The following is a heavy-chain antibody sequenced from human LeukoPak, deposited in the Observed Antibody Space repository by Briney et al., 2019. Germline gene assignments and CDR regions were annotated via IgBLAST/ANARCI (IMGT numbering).Heavy chain of an antibody. CDR1: GGSISSYY. CDR3: ARDTGYSSGWYYFDY. J-gene: IGHJ4*02. V-gene: IGHV4-59*01. CDR2: IYYSWST. D-gene: IGHD6-19*01. Sequence: SETLSLTCTVSGGSISSYYWSWIRQPPGKGLEWIGYIYYSWSTNYNSSLKSRVTISVDTSKNQFSLKLSSVTAADTAVYYCARDTGYSSGWYYFDYWGQGTPVTVSS.